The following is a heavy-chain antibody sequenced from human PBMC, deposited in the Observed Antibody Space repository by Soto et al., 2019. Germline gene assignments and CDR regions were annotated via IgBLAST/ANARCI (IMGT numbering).Heavy chain of an antibody. Sequence: QVQLVPSGAAVQKPGASVKVSCKASGGTFSSYAISWLRQAPGQGLEWMGGIIPIFGTANYAQKFQGRVTITADESTSTAYMELSSLRSEDTAVYYCAGRTSLPTPFDYWGQGTLVTVSS. CDR2: IIPIFGTA. CDR1: GGTFSSYA. J-gene: IGHJ4*02. V-gene: IGHV1-69*12. CDR3: AGRTSLPTPFDY.